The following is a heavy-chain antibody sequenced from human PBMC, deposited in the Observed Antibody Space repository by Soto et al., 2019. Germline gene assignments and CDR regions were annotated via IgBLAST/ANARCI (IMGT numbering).Heavy chain of an antibody. Sequence: SGTLSLTCTVSNGSISTSSYYWGWIRHTPGKGLEWIGNIYYSGNSGSTYYNPSLKSRVTISVDTSKNQFSLKLSSVTAADTAVYYCARTRTVDYYYGMDVWGQGTTVT. CDR3: ARTRTVDYYYGMDV. CDR1: NGSISTSSYY. D-gene: IGHD4-4*01. CDR2: IYYSGNSGST. V-gene: IGHV4-39*01. J-gene: IGHJ6*02.